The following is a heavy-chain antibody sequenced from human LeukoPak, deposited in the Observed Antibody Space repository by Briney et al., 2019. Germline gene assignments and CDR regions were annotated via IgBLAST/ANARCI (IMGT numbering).Heavy chain of an antibody. CDR2: ISNDGSNK. CDR1: GFTFSTYG. Sequence: GGSLRLSCAASGFTFSTYGMHWVRQAPGKGLEWVAVISNDGSNKKYADSVKGRFTISRDNSKNTLYLQMNSLRAEDTAVYYCARGGVYGDYVNWFDPWGQGTLVTVSS. V-gene: IGHV3-30*03. J-gene: IGHJ5*02. D-gene: IGHD4-17*01. CDR3: ARGGVYGDYVNWFDP.